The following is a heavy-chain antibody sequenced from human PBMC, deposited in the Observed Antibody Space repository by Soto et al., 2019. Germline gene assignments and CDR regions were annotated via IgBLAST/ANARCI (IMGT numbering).Heavy chain of an antibody. D-gene: IGHD3-3*01. Sequence: QVHLVQSGVEVKTPGASVKVSCQASGYTFFTYDISWVRQAPGQGLEWMGGISTYSGDTKYAQKFQGRGTMTTDTSKTTAYLELRSMSSDDTAVYYCARHHGTTRSEKWFDPWGQGTLVTVSS. CDR3: ARHHGTTRSEKWFDP. CDR2: ISTYSGDT. V-gene: IGHV1-18*01. CDR1: GYTFFTYD. J-gene: IGHJ5*02.